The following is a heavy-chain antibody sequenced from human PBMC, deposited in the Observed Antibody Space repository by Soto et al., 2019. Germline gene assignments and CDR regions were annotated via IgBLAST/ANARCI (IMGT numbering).Heavy chain of an antibody. V-gene: IGHV3-23*01. J-gene: IGHJ4*02. CDR2: ISGSGASP. CDR3: AKDFEWLAKILDY. D-gene: IGHD6-19*01. CDR1: GLTFSNYA. Sequence: EVQLLESGGGLVQPGGSLRLSCAASGLTFSNYAMSWVRQAPGKGLEWVSVISGSGASPFYADSVRGRFTISRDNSKNTLYLQMKSLRAEDTAMYYCAKDFEWLAKILDYWGQGTLVTVSS.